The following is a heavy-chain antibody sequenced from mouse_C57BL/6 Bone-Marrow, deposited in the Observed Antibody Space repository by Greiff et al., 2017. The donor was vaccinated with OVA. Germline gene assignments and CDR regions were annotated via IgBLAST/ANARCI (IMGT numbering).Heavy chain of an antibody. V-gene: IGHV1-82*01. Sequence: VQLVESGPELVKPGASVKISCKASGYAFISSWMNWVKQRPGKGLEWIGRIYPGDGDTNYNGKFKGKATLTADKSSSTAYMQLSSLTSEDSAVYFCARYYYYGSSYDAMDYGGQGTSVTVSS. CDR1: GYAFISSW. J-gene: IGHJ4*01. CDR2: IYPGDGDT. D-gene: IGHD1-1*01. CDR3: ARYYYYGSSYDAMDY.